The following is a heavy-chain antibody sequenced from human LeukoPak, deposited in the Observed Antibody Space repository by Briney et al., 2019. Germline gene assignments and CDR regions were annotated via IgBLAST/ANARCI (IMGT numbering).Heavy chain of an antibody. CDR2: ISGSGEST. CDR1: GFSFNSYS. D-gene: IGHD2-2*01. V-gene: IGHV3-23*01. Sequence: PGGSLRLSCAASGFSFNSYSMSWVRQAPGKGLEWVSAISGSGESTYYADSVKGRFTVSRDNSRNTLYLQMNSLRAEDTALYYCAKGSTTSCHMTYFDHWGQGALVTVSP. J-gene: IGHJ4*02. CDR3: AKGSTTSCHMTYFDH.